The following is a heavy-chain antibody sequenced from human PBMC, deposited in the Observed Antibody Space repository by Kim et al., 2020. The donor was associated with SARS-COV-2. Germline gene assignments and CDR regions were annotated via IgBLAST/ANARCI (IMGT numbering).Heavy chain of an antibody. Sequence: GGSLRLSCAASGFTFSSYAMHWVRQAPGKGLEWVAVIWYDGSNKYYADSVKGRFTISRDNSKNTLYLQMNSLRAEDTAVYYCAKAEQGSAFDIWGQGTMVTVSS. CDR3: AKAEQGSAFDI. V-gene: IGHV3-33*06. J-gene: IGHJ3*02. D-gene: IGHD3-10*01. CDR1: GFTFSSYA. CDR2: IWYDGSNK.